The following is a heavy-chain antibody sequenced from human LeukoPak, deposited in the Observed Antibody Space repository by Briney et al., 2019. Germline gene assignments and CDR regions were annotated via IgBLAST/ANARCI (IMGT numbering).Heavy chain of an antibody. J-gene: IGHJ3*02. CDR3: ARELDAFDI. Sequence: PGGSLRLSCAASGFPFSDHYMSWIRQAPGRGLEWISYISTNGTTIYYADSVKGRFTISRDNAKNSLYLQMNSLRAEDTALYYCARELDAFDIWGQGTVVTVSS. CDR2: ISTNGTTI. CDR1: GFPFSDHY. V-gene: IGHV3-11*04.